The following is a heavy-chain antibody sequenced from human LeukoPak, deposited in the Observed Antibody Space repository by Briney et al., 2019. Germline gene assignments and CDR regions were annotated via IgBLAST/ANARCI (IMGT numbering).Heavy chain of an antibody. CDR3: ARERDYYDSSGYYYYFDY. D-gene: IGHD3-22*01. V-gene: IGHV4-59*01. CDR1: GGSISSYY. CDR2: IYYSGST. J-gene: IGHJ4*02. Sequence: PSETLSLTCTVSGGSISSYYWSWIRQPPGKGLELIGYIYYSGSTNYNPSLKSRVTISVDTSKNQFSLKLSSVTAADTAVYYCARERDYYDSSGYYYYFDYWGQGTLVTVSS.